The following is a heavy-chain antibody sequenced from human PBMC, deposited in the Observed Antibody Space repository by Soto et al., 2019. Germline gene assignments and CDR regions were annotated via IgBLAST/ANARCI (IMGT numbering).Heavy chain of an antibody. J-gene: IGHJ5*02. CDR3: ARGGYCSGGSCYGWFDP. D-gene: IGHD2-15*01. CDR2: IKQDGSEK. Sequence: GGSLRLSCAASGFTFSSYWMSWVRQAPGKGLEWVANIKQDGSEKYYVDSVKGRFTISRDNAKNSLYLQMNSLRAEDTAVYYCARGGYCSGGSCYGWFDPWGQGTLVTV. CDR1: GFTFSSYW. V-gene: IGHV3-7*01.